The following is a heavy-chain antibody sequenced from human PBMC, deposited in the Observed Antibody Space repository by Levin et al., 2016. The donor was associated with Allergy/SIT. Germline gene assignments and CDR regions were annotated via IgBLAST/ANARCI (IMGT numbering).Heavy chain of an antibody. V-gene: IGHV4-39*01. CDR2: IYYSGST. Sequence: PGKGLEWIGSIYYSGSTYYNPSLKSRVTISVDTSKNQFSLKLSSVTAADTAVYYCASRLDGSGSKSVDYWGQGTLVTVSS. J-gene: IGHJ4*02. CDR3: ASRLDGSGSKSVDY. D-gene: IGHD6-19*01.